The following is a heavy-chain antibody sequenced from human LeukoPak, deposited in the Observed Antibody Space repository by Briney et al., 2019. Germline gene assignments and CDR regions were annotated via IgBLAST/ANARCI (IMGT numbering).Heavy chain of an antibody. CDR2: IRYDGSNK. CDR3: AKDGCSVGSCYLLEYFQH. Sequence: PGGSLRLSCAASGFTFSGYGMHWVRQAPGKGLEWVAFIRYDGSNKYYADSAKGRFTISRDNSKNTLYLQMNSLRAEDTAVYYCAKDGCSVGSCYLLEYFQHWGQGTLVTVSS. V-gene: IGHV3-30*02. J-gene: IGHJ1*01. D-gene: IGHD2-15*01. CDR1: GFTFSGYG.